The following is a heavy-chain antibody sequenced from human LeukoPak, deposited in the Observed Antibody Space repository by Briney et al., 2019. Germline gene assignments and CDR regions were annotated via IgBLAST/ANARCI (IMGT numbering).Heavy chain of an antibody. CDR1: GFTFSSYG. CDR3: AKVSGYYRHFDY. Sequence: PGGSLRLSCAASGFTFSSYGMSWVRQAPGKGLDWVSAISGSGGSTYYADSVKGRFTISRDNSKNTLYLQMNSLRAEDTAVYYCAKVSGYYRHFDYWGQGTLVTVSS. V-gene: IGHV3-23*01. D-gene: IGHD3-3*01. J-gene: IGHJ4*02. CDR2: ISGSGGST.